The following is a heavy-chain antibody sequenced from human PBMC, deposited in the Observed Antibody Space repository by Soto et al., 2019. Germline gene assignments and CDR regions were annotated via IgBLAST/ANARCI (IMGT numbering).Heavy chain of an antibody. J-gene: IGHJ5*02. V-gene: IGHV4-59*01. Sequence: PSETLSLTCTVSGGSISSYYWSWIRQPPGKGLEWIGYIYYSGSTNYNPSLKSRVTISVDTSKNQFSLKLSSVTAADTAVYYCAGTLNSSWYSDWFDPWGQGTLVTVSS. CDR2: IYYSGST. CDR1: GGSISSYY. D-gene: IGHD6-13*01. CDR3: AGTLNSSWYSDWFDP.